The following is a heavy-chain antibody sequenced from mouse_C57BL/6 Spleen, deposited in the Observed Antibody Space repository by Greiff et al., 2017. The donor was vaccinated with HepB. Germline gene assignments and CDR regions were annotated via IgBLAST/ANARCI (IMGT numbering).Heavy chain of an antibody. CDR1: GYTFNSYW. Sequence: QVQLQQPGAELVKPGASVKLSCKASGYTFNSYWMHWVKQRPGQGLEWIGMIHPNSGSTNYNEKFKSKATLTVDKSSSTAYMQLSSLTSEDSAVYYCARWGDYAMDDWGQGTSVTVAS. CDR2: IHPNSGST. J-gene: IGHJ4*01. V-gene: IGHV1-64*01. CDR3: ARWGDYAMDD.